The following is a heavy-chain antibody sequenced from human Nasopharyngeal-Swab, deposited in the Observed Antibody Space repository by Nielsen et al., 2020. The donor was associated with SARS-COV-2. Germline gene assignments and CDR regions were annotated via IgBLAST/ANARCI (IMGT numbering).Heavy chain of an antibody. CDR2: IWHDGRNK. D-gene: IGHD4-17*01. V-gene: IGHV3-33*08. J-gene: IGHJ4*02. Sequence: GSLRLSCAASGFTFSSFGMHWVRQAPGKGLEWVAVIWHDGRNKYYADSVKGRFTISRDNSKNTLDLQMNSLRVDDTAVYYCARDAPAHYGAFYWGRGTLVTVSS. CDR1: GFTFSSFG. CDR3: ARDAPAHYGAFY.